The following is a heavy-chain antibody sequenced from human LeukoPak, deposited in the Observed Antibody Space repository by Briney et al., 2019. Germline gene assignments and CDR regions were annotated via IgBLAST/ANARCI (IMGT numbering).Heavy chain of an antibody. CDR2: INSDGSST. CDR1: RFTFSSYW. V-gene: IGHV3-74*01. Sequence: GGSLRLSCAASRFTFSSYWMHWVRQAPGKGLVWVSRINSDGSSTTYADSVKDRFTISRDNAKNTLYLQMNSLRAEDTAVYYCARTIGSKNAFDIWGQGTMVTVSS. D-gene: IGHD1-26*01. CDR3: ARTIGSKNAFDI. J-gene: IGHJ3*02.